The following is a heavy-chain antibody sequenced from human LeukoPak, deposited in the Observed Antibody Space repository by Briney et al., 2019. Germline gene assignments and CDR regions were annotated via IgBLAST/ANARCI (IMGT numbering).Heavy chain of an antibody. Sequence: SVKVSCKTSGGTFSSSAITWVRQAPGQGLEWMGGITPIFGSANYAQKFQGRVTITADESTSTAYMELSSLRSEDTAVYYCARGSYGSGFYLWSDPWGQGTQVSVSS. D-gene: IGHD3-10*01. J-gene: IGHJ5*02. CDR1: GGTFSSSA. CDR2: ITPIFGSA. CDR3: ARGSYGSGFYLWSDP. V-gene: IGHV1-69*13.